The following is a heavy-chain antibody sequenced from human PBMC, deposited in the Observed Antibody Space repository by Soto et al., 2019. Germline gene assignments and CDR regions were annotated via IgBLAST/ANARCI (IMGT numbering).Heavy chain of an antibody. CDR3: ARDLGYDSSGYYYNSIAAFDI. J-gene: IGHJ3*02. V-gene: IGHV4-34*01. CDR2: INHSGST. CDR1: GGSFSGYY. Sequence: SETLCLTYAVYGGSFSGYYGSWIRQPPGKGLEWIGEINHSGSTNYNPSLKSRATISVDTSKNQFSLKLSSVTAADTAVYYCARDLGYDSSGYYYNSIAAFDIWGQGTMVTVSS. D-gene: IGHD3-22*01.